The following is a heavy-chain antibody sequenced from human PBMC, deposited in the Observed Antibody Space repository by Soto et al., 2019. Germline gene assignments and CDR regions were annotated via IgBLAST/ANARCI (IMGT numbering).Heavy chain of an antibody. CDR2: IHADGSEK. CDR1: GFTFSSYW. V-gene: IGHV3-7*01. D-gene: IGHD6-6*01. CDR3: VRDDHSSSYIH. Sequence: GGSLRLSCAASGFTFSSYWMTWVRQAPGKGLQWVASIHADGSEKYYVGSLKGRFSISRDNPKNSLYLHMNSLGAEDTAVYYCVRDDHSSSYIHWGQGTLVTAPQ. J-gene: IGHJ1*01.